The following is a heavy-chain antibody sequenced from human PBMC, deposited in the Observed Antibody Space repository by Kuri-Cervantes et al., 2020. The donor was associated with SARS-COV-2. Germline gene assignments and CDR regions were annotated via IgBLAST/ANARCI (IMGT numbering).Heavy chain of an antibody. J-gene: IGHJ4*02. CDR2: IYYSGST. Sequence: SETLSLTCTVSGGSISSYYWSWIRQPPGKGLEWIGYIYYSGSTNYNPSLKSRVTISVDTSKNQFSLKLSSVTAADTAVYYCARDGGGSWDFDYWGQGTLVTVSS. CDR1: GGSISSYY. V-gene: IGHV4-59*01. D-gene: IGHD6-13*01. CDR3: ARDGGGSWDFDY.